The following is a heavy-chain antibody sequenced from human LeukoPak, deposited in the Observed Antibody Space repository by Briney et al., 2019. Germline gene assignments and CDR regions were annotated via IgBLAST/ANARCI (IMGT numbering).Heavy chain of an antibody. D-gene: IGHD2-2*03. CDR3: ARVDDLDAFDT. V-gene: IGHV3-30*04. CDR1: GFTFSSYA. Sequence: GGSLRLSCAAPGFTFSSYAMHWFRQAPGKGLKWVAVIADDGSNKYYADSVKGRFTVSRDNSNNTLYLQMNSLRAEDTAVYYCARVDDLDAFDTWGQGTMVTVSS. CDR2: IADDGSNK. J-gene: IGHJ3*02.